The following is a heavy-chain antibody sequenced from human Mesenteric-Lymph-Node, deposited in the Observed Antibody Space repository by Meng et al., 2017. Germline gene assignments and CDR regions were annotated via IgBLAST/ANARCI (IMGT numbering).Heavy chain of an antibody. Sequence: QVLLRRPGQGLVEPSATLSLTCAISGDSVSSNSAAWNWIRQSPSRGLEWLGRTYYRSKYYNDYALSVKSRITINPDTSKNQFSLQLNSVTPEDTAIYYCARDWGDVRGGFDFWGQGSPGHRLL. CDR2: TYYRSKYYN. CDR1: GDSVSSNSAA. V-gene: IGHV6-1*01. J-gene: IGHJ4*02. CDR3: ARDWGDVRGGFDF. D-gene: IGHD3-10*02.